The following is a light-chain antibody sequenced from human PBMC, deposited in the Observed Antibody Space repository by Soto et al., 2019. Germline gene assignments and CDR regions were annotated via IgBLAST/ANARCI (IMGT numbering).Light chain of an antibody. CDR3: LQTYNLQRT. CDR1: LTIGDS. CDR2: GAS. J-gene: IGKJ1*01. V-gene: IGKV1-39*01. Sequence: DIQMTQSPSSLSASVGDRVTITCRASLTIGDSLSWFQQKAGKPPTLLIYGASALQSGVPARFRGTGSGQDFALAISNMQREDFETYYCLQTYNLQRTVGHGPKVHIK.